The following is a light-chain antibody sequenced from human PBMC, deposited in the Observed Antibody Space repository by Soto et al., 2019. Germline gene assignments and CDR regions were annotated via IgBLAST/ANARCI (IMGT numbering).Light chain of an antibody. CDR3: SSYAGSYTLV. J-gene: IGLJ2*01. Sequence: QSALTQPRSVSGSPGQSVTISCTGTSNDVGGYNFVSWYQQQPGKVPKLFIYDVSRRPSGVPDRFSGSKSGNTASLTISGLQAEDEADYVCSSYAGSYTLVFGGGTKLTVL. V-gene: IGLV2-11*01. CDR2: DVS. CDR1: SNDVGGYNF.